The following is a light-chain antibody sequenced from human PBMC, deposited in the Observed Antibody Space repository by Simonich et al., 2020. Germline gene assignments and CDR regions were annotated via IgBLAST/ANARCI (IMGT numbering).Light chain of an antibody. CDR1: SSDVGGYNY. V-gene: IGLV2-14*01. CDR2: DVS. Sequence: QSALTQPASVSGSPGQSITISCTGNSSDVGGYNYVSWYPQHPGKAPKLMIDDVSKRPAGVSKRFSGSKSGNTASLTISGLQAEDEADYYCSSYTSSSTVVFGGGTKLTVL. CDR3: SSYTSSSTVV. J-gene: IGLJ2*01.